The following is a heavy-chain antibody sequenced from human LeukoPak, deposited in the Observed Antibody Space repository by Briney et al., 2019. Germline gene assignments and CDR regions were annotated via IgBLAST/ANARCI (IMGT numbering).Heavy chain of an antibody. CDR3: ARRLGIMRDPFDY. CDR2: IYHSGST. J-gene: IGHJ4*02. V-gene: IGHV4-38-2*01. Sequence: MSSETLSLTCAVSGYSISSGYYWGWIRQPPGKGLEWNGSIYHSGSTYYNPSLKSRVTISVDTSKNQFSLKLSSVTAADTAVYYCARRLGIMRDPFDYWGQGTLVTVSS. D-gene: IGHD7-27*01. CDR1: GYSISSGYY.